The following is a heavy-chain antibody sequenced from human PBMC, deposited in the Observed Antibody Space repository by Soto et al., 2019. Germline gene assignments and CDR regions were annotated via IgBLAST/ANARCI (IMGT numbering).Heavy chain of an antibody. Sequence: QVQLQESGPGLVKPSQTLSLTCTVSGGSISSGGYYWSWIRQHPGKGLDVIGYIYYSGSTYYNPSLKSRVTISVDTSKNQFSLKLSSVTAADTAVYYCARGDLTSLVTVGYYGMDVWGQGTTVTVSS. V-gene: IGHV4-31*03. CDR2: IYYSGST. D-gene: IGHD4-4*01. CDR3: ARGDLTSLVTVGYYGMDV. J-gene: IGHJ6*02. CDR1: GGSISSGGYY.